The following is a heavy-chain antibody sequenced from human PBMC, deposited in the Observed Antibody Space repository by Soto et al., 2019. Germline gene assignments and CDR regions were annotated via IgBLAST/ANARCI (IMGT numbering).Heavy chain of an antibody. CDR2: ISYDGSNK. J-gene: IGHJ6*02. CDR1: GFTFSSYA. CDR3: XRGRVVTASYYYYGMDV. Sequence: TGGSLRLSCAASGFTFSSYAMHWVRQAPGKGLEWVAVISYDGSNKYYADSVKGRFTISRDNSKNTLYLQMNSLRAEDTAVYYCXRGRVVTASYYYYGMDVWGQGTTVTVSS. D-gene: IGHD2-21*02. V-gene: IGHV3-30-3*01.